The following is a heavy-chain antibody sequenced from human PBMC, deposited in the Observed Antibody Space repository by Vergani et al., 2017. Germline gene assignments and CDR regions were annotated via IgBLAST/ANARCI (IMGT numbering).Heavy chain of an antibody. CDR3: AREGXGYSSSWYRGGFDP. V-gene: IGHV4-59*01. J-gene: IGHJ5*02. Sequence: QVQLQESGPGLVKPSETLPLTCTVSGGSISSYYWSWIRQPPGKGLEWIGYIYYSGSTNYNPSLKSRVTISVDTSKNQFSLKLSSVTAADTAVYYCAREGXGYSSSWYRGGFDPWGQGTLVTVSS. D-gene: IGHD6-13*01. CDR1: GGSISSYY. CDR2: IYYSGST.